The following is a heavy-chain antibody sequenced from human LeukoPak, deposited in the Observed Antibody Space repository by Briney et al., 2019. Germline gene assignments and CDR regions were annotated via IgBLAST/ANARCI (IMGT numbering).Heavy chain of an antibody. D-gene: IGHD6-19*01. CDR3: ARDSGRGWYEFR. V-gene: IGHV1-3*03. J-gene: IGHJ4*02. CDR2: INTRSGDP. Sequence: ASVKVSCKASGYTFANYAIHWVRQAPGQRLEWMGWINTRSGDPEYSHEFQGRVTISRGIAESTASMELRSLRSDDMGVYYCARDSGRGWYEFRWGQGTLVTVSS. CDR1: GYTFANYA.